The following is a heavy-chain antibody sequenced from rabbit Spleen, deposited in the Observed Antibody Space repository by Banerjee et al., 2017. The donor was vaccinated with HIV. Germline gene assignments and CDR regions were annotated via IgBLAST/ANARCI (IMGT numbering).Heavy chain of an antibody. CDR1: GIDFSSYY. V-gene: IGHV1S7*01. CDR2: IYVVSGNT. D-gene: IGHD4-1*01. Sequence: QLKESGGRLVTPGGSLTLSCKASGIDFSSYYMNWCRQAPGKGLEWIGIIYVVSGNTEYASWVNGQFTISSDNAQNTVSLQMNSLTEADTATYFCARSYSGDWVFKLWGPGTLVTVS. J-gene: IGHJ4*01. CDR3: ARSYSGDWVFKL.